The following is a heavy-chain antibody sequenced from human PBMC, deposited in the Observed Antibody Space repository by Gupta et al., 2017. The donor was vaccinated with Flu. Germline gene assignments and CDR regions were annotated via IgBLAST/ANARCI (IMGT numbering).Heavy chain of an antibody. CDR2: ISGSGGST. D-gene: IGHD3-3*02. Sequence: EVQLLESGGGLVQPGGPLGLSLAAPGFPFSSLAMSWVRQAPGKGLEWVSAISGSGGSTYYADSVKGRFTISRDNSKNTLYLQMNSLRAEDTAVYYCAKDPGTRSRPASSMFDPWGQGTLVTVSS. CDR1: GFPFSSLA. V-gene: IGHV3-23*01. J-gene: IGHJ5*02. CDR3: AKDPGTRSRPASSMFDP.